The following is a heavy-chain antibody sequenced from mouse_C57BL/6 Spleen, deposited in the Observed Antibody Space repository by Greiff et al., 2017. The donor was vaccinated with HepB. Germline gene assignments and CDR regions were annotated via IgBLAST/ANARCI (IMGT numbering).Heavy chain of an antibody. V-gene: IGHV1-69*01. J-gene: IGHJ2*01. Sequence: QVQLQQPGAELVMPGASVKLSCKASGYTFTSYWMHWVKQRPGQGLEWIGEIDPSDSYTNYNQKFKGKSTLTVDKSSSTAYMQLSSLTSEDSAVYYCARRNGDLYYGSSYFDYWGQGTTLTVSS. CDR1: GYTFTSYW. D-gene: IGHD1-1*01. CDR2: IDPSDSYT. CDR3: ARRNGDLYYGSSYFDY.